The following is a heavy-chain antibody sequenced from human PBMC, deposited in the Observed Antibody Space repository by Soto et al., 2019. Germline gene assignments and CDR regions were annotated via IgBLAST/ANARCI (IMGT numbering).Heavy chain of an antibody. J-gene: IGHJ4*02. V-gene: IGHV3-66*01. CDR2: IYRGGYT. Sequence: EVQLVESGGDLVQRGGSLRLSCAASGFDVSNTDMSWVHQAPGKGLEWVSVIYRGGYTNYADSVKGRSIVSRDSPKNTLYLQMDSLRDEDTAVYYSAREAIIVIAAPEYYFDYWGQGTLVTVSS. D-gene: IGHD3-22*01. CDR1: GFDVSNTD. CDR3: AREAIIVIAAPEYYFDY.